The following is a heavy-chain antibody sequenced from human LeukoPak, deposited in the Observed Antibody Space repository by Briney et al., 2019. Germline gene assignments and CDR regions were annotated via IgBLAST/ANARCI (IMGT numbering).Heavy chain of an antibody. CDR3: ARDRHWNQGNFDY. J-gene: IGHJ4*02. Sequence: ASLKLSCTASGYTFTGYYMHWVRQAPGQGLEWMGWINPNSGGTNYAQKFQGRVTMTRDTSINTAFMELSRLRSDDTAVYYCARDRHWNQGNFDYWGQGTLVTVSS. CDR1: GYTFTGYY. D-gene: IGHD1-1*01. V-gene: IGHV1-2*02. CDR2: INPNSGGT.